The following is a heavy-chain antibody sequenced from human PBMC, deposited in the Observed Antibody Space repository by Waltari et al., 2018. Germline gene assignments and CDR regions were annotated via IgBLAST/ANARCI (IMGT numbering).Heavy chain of an antibody. CDR2: FDPEEGET. CDR1: GYTLTELS. V-gene: IGHV1-24*01. D-gene: IGHD3-22*01. CDR3: ATETYYYDSSGSWGNY. Sequence: QVQLVQSGAEVKKPGASVKVSCKVSGYTLTELSMHWVRQAPGKGLEWMGGFDPEEGETSYAQKVQGRVTMTEDTSTDTAYMELSSLRSEDTAVYYCATETYYYDSSGSWGNYWGQGTLVTVSS. J-gene: IGHJ4*02.